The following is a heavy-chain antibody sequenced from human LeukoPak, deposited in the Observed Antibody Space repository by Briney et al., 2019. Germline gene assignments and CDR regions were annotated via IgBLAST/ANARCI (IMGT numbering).Heavy chain of an antibody. CDR3: AAHIYGSGSPYNWFDP. Sequence: GTSVKVSCKASGFTFTSSAMQWVRQARGQRLEWIGWIVVGSGNTNYAQKFQERVTITRDMSTSTAYMELSSLRSEDTAVYYCAAHIYGSGSPYNWFDPWGQGTLSPSPQ. V-gene: IGHV1-58*02. D-gene: IGHD3-10*01. CDR2: IVVGSGNT. CDR1: GFTFTSSA. J-gene: IGHJ5*02.